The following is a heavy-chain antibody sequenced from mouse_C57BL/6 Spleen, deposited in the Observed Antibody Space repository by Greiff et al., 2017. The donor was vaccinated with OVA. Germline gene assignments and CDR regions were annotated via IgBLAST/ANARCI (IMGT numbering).Heavy chain of an antibody. D-gene: IGHD1-1*01. CDR1: GFTFSSYA. CDR3: ARGDYGSRGWYFDV. CDR2: ISDGGSYT. J-gene: IGHJ1*03. V-gene: IGHV5-4*01. Sequence: EVQLVESGGGLVKPGGSLKLSCAASGFTFSSYAMSWVRQTPEKRLEWVATISDGGSYTYYPDNVKGRFTISRDNAKNNLYLQMSHLKSEDTAMYYCARGDYGSRGWYFDVWGTGTTVTVSS.